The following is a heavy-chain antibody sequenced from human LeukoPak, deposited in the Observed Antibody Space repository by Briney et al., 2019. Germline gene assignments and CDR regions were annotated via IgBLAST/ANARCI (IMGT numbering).Heavy chain of an antibody. CDR2: ITRSSSPI. Sequence: GGSLRLSCAASGFTFSSYSMNWVRQAPGTRLEWVAYITRSSSPIYYADSVKGRFTISRDNGENSLYLQMDSLRDEDTAIYYCTRDPHALDYWGQGTLVTVSS. CDR1: GFTFSSYS. CDR3: TRDPHALDY. V-gene: IGHV3-48*02. J-gene: IGHJ4*02.